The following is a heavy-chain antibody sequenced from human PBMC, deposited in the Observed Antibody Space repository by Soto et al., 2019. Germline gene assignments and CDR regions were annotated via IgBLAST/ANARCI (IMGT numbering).Heavy chain of an antibody. V-gene: IGHV4-30-2*01. CDR1: GGSISSGGYS. Sequence: SEILSLTCAVSGGSISSGGYSWYWIRQPPGKGLEWIGYIYHSGSTYYNPSLKSRVTISVDRSKNQFSLKLSSVTAADTAVYYCARGQVVAAQHWGQGTLVTVSS. D-gene: IGHD2-15*01. CDR2: IYHSGST. CDR3: ARGQVVAAQH. J-gene: IGHJ4*02.